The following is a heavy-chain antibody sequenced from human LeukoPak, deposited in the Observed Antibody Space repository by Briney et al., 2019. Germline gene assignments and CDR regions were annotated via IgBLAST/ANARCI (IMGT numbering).Heavy chain of an antibody. CDR1: GFTFSSYG. CDR2: ISGSGGST. V-gene: IGHV3-23*01. J-gene: IGHJ4*02. CDR3: ARQSLGASGLDH. D-gene: IGHD1-26*01. Sequence: GGSLRLSCAASGFTFSSYGMSWVRQAPRKGLEWVSAISGSGGSTYYADSVKGRFTISRDNSKNTLYLQMNSLRVDDTAIYYCARQSLGASGLDHWGQGVLVTVSS.